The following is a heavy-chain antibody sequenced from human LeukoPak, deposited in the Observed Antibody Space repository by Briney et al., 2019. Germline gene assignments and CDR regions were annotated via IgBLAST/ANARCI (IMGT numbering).Heavy chain of an antibody. J-gene: IGHJ4*02. CDR3: AKGDTS. V-gene: IGHV3-30*02. Sequence: PGGSLRLSCAASGFTFSTYAMHWVRQAPGKGLEWVAFIQFDGSSKYYADSVKGRFTISRDNSKNTLYLQMNSLRAEDTAVHYCAKGDTSWGQGTLVTVSS. D-gene: IGHD2/OR15-2a*01. CDR1: GFTFSTYA. CDR2: IQFDGSSK.